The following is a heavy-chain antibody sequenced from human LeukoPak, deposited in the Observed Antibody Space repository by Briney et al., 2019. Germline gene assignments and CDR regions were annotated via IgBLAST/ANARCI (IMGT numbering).Heavy chain of an antibody. D-gene: IGHD2-2*01. Sequence: ASVKVSCKVSGYTLTELSMHWVRQAPGKGLEGMGGFDPEDGETIYAQKFQGRVTMTEDTSTDTAYMELSSLRSEDTAVYYCATEVGCSSTSCYMGDYWGQGTLVTVSS. J-gene: IGHJ4*02. CDR2: FDPEDGET. CDR3: ATEVGCSSTSCYMGDY. V-gene: IGHV1-24*01. CDR1: GYTLTELS.